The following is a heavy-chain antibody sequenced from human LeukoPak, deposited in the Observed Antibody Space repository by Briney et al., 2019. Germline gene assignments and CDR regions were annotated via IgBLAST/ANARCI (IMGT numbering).Heavy chain of an antibody. CDR2: IYHSGST. CDR1: GYSISSGYY. CDR3: ARVPFYCSGGSCYLGYFDY. V-gene: IGHV4-38-2*01. Sequence: SETLSLTCAVSGYSISSGYYWGWIRQPPGKGLEWIGSIYHSGSTYYNPSLKSRVTISVDTSKNQFFLKLSSVTAADTAVYYCARVPFYCSGGSCYLGYFDYWGQGTLVTVSS. D-gene: IGHD2-15*01. J-gene: IGHJ4*02.